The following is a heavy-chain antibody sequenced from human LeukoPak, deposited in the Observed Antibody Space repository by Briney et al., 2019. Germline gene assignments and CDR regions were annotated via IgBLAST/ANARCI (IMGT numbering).Heavy chain of an antibody. CDR2: VYYSGHT. V-gene: IGHV4-59*01. Sequence: SETLSLTCSVSGGSINGYYWSWIRQPPGKGLEWIGYVYYSGHTNYNPSVKSRVTISVDTSKSQFSLKLTSAAAADTAVYYCARGTVTIDYFDHWGQGTLVTVSS. J-gene: IGHJ4*02. D-gene: IGHD4-17*01. CDR1: GGSINGYY. CDR3: ARGTVTIDYFDH.